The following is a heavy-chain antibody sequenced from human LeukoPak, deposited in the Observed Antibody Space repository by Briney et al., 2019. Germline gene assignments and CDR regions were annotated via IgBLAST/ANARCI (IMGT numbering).Heavy chain of an antibody. CDR1: GYSITSGYY. D-gene: IGHD4-11*01. V-gene: IGHV4-38-2*01. CDR2: ISKYGTT. Sequence: SETLSLTCDVFGYSITSGYYWCWLRPPPERGLEWIGSISKYGTTSYDPSLKSRVIMSVDTSKNQFSLKLTSVTAADTAVYYCARTSTTLTWGQGILVTVSS. J-gene: IGHJ4*02. CDR3: ARTSTTLT.